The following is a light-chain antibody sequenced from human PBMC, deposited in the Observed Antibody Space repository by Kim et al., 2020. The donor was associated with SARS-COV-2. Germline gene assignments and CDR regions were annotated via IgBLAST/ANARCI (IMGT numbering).Light chain of an antibody. CDR2: QDS. CDR1: KLGDKY. J-gene: IGLJ3*02. V-gene: IGLV3-1*01. Sequence: SLAPGQTASITCAGDKLGDKYVCWYQQKPGQSPVLVIYQDSNRPSGIPERFSGSNSGNTATLTISGTQAMDEADYYCQAWDSSTAVFGGGTQLTVL. CDR3: QAWDSSTAV.